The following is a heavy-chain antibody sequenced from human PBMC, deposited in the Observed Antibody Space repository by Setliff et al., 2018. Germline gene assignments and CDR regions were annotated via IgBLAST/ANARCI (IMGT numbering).Heavy chain of an antibody. J-gene: IGHJ4*02. V-gene: IGHV4-30-2*03. CDR3: ARPWISYESNTYFYPKYFDF. CDR2: IYYSGST. D-gene: IGHD3-22*01. CDR1: GGSISSGDAS. Sequence: SETLSLTCAVSGGSISSGDASWSWVRQPPGKGLEWIGSIYYSGSTNYNPSLKSRVTISVDTSKNQFSLKLSSVTAADTALYYCARPWISYESNTYFYPKYFDFWGQGT.